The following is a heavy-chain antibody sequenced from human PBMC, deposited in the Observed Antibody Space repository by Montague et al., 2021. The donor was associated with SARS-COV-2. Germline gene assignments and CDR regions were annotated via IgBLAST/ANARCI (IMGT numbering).Heavy chain of an antibody. CDR3: AGGADRYYFYGMDV. CDR1: GDSVSSNRAA. J-gene: IGHJ6*02. Sequence: CAISGDSVSSNRAAWNWIRQSPSRGLEWLGRTYYRSKWYNEYAVSVNSRITINSDTSKNQFSLQVNSVTPEDTAVYYCAGGADRYYFYGMDVWGQGTTVTVSS. D-gene: IGHD6-19*01. CDR2: TYYRSKWYN. V-gene: IGHV6-1*01.